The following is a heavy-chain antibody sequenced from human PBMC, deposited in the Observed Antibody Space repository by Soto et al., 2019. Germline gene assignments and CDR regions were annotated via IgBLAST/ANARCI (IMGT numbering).Heavy chain of an antibody. D-gene: IGHD1-1*01. CDR1: GFTFSDYY. J-gene: IGHJ4*02. CDR2: SSDSGTFT. Sequence: PGGSLRLSCAASGFTFSDYYMSWIRQAPGKGLEWLSYSSDSGTFTGYADSVKGRFSISRDNAKNSLYLQINSLRGEDTAIYYCARSGDNYNLLDYWGQGTPVTVSS. V-gene: IGHV3-11*06. CDR3: ARSGDNYNLLDY.